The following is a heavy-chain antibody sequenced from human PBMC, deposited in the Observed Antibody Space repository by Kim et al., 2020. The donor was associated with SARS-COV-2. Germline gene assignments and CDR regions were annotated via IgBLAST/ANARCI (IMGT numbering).Heavy chain of an antibody. J-gene: IGHJ4*02. D-gene: IGHD3-3*01. CDR1: GYTFTSYG. CDR2: ISAYNGNT. V-gene: IGHV1-18*01. CDR3: ARAPRRIITIFGVVTHFDY. Sequence: ASVKVSCKASGYTFTSYGISWVRQAPGQGLEWMGWISAYNGNTNYAQKLQGRVTMTTDTSTSTAYMELRSLRSDDTAVYYCARAPRRIITIFGVVTHFDYWGQGTLVTVSS.